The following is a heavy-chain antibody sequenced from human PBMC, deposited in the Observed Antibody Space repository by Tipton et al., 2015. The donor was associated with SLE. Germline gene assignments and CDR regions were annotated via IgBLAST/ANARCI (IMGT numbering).Heavy chain of an antibody. Sequence: LRLSCTVSGGSISGFYWSWIRQPDGKGLEWIGGIYSSGRPNYNPSLKSRVTMSVDTSKNQFSLKLSSVTAADTAVYFCARPIVGVAAFHIWGPGTLVTVSS. CDR2: IYSSGRP. CDR1: GGSISGFY. D-gene: IGHD1-26*01. V-gene: IGHV4-4*07. J-gene: IGHJ3*02. CDR3: ARPIVGVAAFHI.